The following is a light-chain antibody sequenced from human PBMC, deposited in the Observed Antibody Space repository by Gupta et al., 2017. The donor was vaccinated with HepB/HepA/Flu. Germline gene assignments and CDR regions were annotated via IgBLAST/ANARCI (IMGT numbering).Light chain of an antibody. Sequence: EIVLTQSPATLSLSPGESATLSCGASQSVSKNNLAWYQHKPGLAPRLLIYDASSRATGIPDRFSGSGSGTDFTLTISRLEPEDLAVYFCQQYGSEPFTFGPGTKVDIK. CDR3: QQYGSEPFT. CDR2: DAS. V-gene: IGKV3D-20*01. CDR1: QSVSKNN. J-gene: IGKJ3*01.